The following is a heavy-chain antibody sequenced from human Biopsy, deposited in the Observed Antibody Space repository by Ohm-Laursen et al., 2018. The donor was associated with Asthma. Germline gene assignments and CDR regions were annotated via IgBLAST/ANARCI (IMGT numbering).Heavy chain of an antibody. J-gene: IGHJ4*02. D-gene: IGHD1-26*01. V-gene: IGHV1-69*13. Sequence: SVKVSCKASGDSFSNYAISWVRQAPGQGLEWMGGLIPVLGTPDHAQMFEGRVTITADESTSTAYMELSSLRSEDTAVYYCARGGSYSSRRYYFDYWGQGTLATVSS. CDR1: GDSFSNYA. CDR3: ARGGSYSSRRYYFDY. CDR2: LIPVLGTP.